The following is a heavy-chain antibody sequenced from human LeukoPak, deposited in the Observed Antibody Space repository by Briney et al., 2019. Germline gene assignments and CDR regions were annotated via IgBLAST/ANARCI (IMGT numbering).Heavy chain of an antibody. V-gene: IGHV4-39*01. D-gene: IGHD1-26*01. Sequence: SETLSLTCAVSGAPFSGSGYYWGRIRQPPGKGLEWIGNIYSSGSTYYNASLQSRVTISIDTSKNQFSLRLNSVTAADTAMYYCAKSGGYGLIDYWGQGTRVTVSS. CDR2: IYSSGST. CDR3: AKSGGYGLIDY. J-gene: IGHJ4*02. CDR1: GAPFSGSGYY.